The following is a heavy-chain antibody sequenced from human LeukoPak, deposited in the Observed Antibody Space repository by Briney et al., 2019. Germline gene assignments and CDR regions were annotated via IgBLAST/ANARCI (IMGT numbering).Heavy chain of an antibody. CDR1: GYTFSGSY. V-gene: IGHV1-2*02. Sequence: ASVKVSCKASGYTFSGSYIHWVRQAPGQGLEWMGWINPNSGGTNYAQKFQGRVTMTRDTSISTAYMELSRLRSDDTAVYYCARVRIAAAGKPFDYWGQGTLVTVSS. CDR2: INPNSGGT. CDR3: ARVRIAAAGKPFDY. D-gene: IGHD6-13*01. J-gene: IGHJ4*02.